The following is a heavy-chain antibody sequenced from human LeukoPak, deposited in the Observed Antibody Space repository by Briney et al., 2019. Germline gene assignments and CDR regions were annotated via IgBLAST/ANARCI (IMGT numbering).Heavy chain of an antibody. D-gene: IGHD6-19*01. CDR1: GGTFSSYA. CDR2: IIPIFGTA. V-gene: IGHV1-69*13. CDR3: ARGVAVLGAYYFDY. Sequence: ASVTVSCKASGGTFSSYAISWVRQAPGQGLEWMGGIIPIFGTANYAQKFQGRVTITVDESTSTAYMELSSLRSEDTAVYYCARGVAVLGAYYFDYWGQGTLVTVSS. J-gene: IGHJ4*02.